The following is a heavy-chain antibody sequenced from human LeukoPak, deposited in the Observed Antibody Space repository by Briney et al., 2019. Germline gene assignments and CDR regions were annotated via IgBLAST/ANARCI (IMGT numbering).Heavy chain of an antibody. J-gene: IGHJ6*03. Sequence: PSETLSLTCTVSGGSISSGSYYWSWIRQPAGKGLEWIGRIYTSGSTNCNPSLKSRVTISVDTSKNQFSLKLSSVTAADTAVYYCARESLWFGELSYYYYMDVWGKGTTVTISS. D-gene: IGHD3-10*01. CDR3: ARESLWFGELSYYYYMDV. CDR2: IYTSGST. V-gene: IGHV4-61*02. CDR1: GGSISSGSYY.